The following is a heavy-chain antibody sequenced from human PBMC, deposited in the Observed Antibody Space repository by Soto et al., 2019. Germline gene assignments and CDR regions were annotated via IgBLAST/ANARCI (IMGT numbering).Heavy chain of an antibody. D-gene: IGHD3-3*01. Sequence: SQTLSLTCAISGDSVSRNSAAWNWIRQSPSRGLEWLGRTYYRSKWYNDYAVSVKSRITINPDTSKNQFSLQLNSVTPEDTAVYYCARGNLLRFLEWPSDAFDIWGQGTMVTVSS. V-gene: IGHV6-1*01. J-gene: IGHJ3*02. CDR1: GDSVSRNSAA. CDR2: TYYRSKWYN. CDR3: ARGNLLRFLEWPSDAFDI.